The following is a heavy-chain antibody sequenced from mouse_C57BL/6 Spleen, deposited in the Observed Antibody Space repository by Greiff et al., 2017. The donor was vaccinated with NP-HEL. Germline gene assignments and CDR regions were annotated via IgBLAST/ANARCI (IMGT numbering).Heavy chain of an antibody. V-gene: IGHV1-55*01. J-gene: IGHJ1*03. Sequence: QVQLQQSGAELVKPGASVKMSCKASGYTFTSYWITWVKQRPGHGLEWIGDIYPGSGSTNYNEKFKGKATLTVDTSSSTAYMQLSSLTSEDSAVYYCAREVYYGSGYFDVWGTGTTVTVSS. D-gene: IGHD1-1*01. CDR2: IYPGSGST. CDR1: GYTFTSYW. CDR3: AREVYYGSGYFDV.